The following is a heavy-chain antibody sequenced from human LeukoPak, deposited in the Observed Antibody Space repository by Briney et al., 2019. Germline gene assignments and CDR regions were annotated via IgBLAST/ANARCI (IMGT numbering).Heavy chain of an antibody. CDR2: TRSGSDYI. Sequence: GGSLRLSWAASGFAFISYSINWVRQAPGKGLEWVSSTRSGSDYIYYADSMKGRFSTSRDNAKSRLYLQMNWRSVNATDVAVCSRWRQGSYQRTDAFDIWGQGTMVTVSS. J-gene: IGHJ3*02. V-gene: IGHV3-21*03. D-gene: IGHD3-10*01. CDR3: SRWRQGSYQRTDAFDI. CDR1: GFAFISYS.